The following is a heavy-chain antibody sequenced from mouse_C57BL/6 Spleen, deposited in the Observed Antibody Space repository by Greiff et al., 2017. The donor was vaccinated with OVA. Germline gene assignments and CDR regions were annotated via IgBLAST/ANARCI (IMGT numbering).Heavy chain of an antibody. J-gene: IGHJ2*01. D-gene: IGHD1-1*01. Sequence: EVKLQESGPGLVKPSQSLSLTCSVTGYSITSGYYWNWIRQFPGNKLEWMGYISYDGSNNYNPSLKNRISITRDTSKNQFFLKLNSVTTEDTATYYCARGVITTVVFDDWGQGTTLTVSS. V-gene: IGHV3-6*01. CDR3: ARGVITTVVFDD. CDR2: ISYDGSN. CDR1: GYSITSGYY.